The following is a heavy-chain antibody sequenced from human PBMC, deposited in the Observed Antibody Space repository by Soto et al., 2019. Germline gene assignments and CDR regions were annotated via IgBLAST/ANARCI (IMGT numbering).Heavy chain of an antibody. J-gene: IGHJ3*02. CDR2: ISYDGSNK. Sequence: GGSLRLSCAASGFTFSSYAMHWVRQAPGKGLEWVAVISYDGSNKYYADSVKGRFTISRDNSKNTLYLQMNSLRAGDTAVYYCARDRNYDSSGYYPAIWGQGTMVTVSS. CDR1: GFTFSSYA. D-gene: IGHD3-22*01. V-gene: IGHV3-30-3*01. CDR3: ARDRNYDSSGYYPAI.